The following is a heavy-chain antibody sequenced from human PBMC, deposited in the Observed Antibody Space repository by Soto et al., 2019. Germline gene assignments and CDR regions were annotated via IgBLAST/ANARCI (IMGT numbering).Heavy chain of an antibody. CDR1: GGTFGSCA. CDR2: IIPIFGTA. D-gene: IGHD2-21*02. Sequence: GASVEVSCKASGGTFGSCASRWVRQATGQGLEWMGGIIPIFGTANYAQKFQGRVTITADESTSTAYMELSSLRSEDTAVYYCARSAYCGGDCYSLYYFDYWGQGTLVTVSS. CDR3: ARSAYCGGDCYSLYYFDY. J-gene: IGHJ4*02. V-gene: IGHV1-69*13.